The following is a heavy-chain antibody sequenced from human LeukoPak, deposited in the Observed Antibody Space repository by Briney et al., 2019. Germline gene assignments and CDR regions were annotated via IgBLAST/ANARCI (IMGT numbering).Heavy chain of an antibody. D-gene: IGHD3-10*01. CDR2: VSYSGTV. Sequence: SETLSLTCTVSGVSISSDDYFWGWIRQSPGKGLEWIASVSYSGTVYYNPSLESRVTISLDTSKNQFSLTMNSVTAADTAVYYCAGPPRYYGSGTYLHWGQGTLVTVSS. V-gene: IGHV4-39*07. CDR1: GVSISSDDYF. J-gene: IGHJ4*02. CDR3: AGPPRYYGSGTYLH.